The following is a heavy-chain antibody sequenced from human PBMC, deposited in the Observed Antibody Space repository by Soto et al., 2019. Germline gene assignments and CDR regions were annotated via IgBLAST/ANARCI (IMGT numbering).Heavy chain of an antibody. J-gene: IGHJ4*02. CDR3: AKARDQQWVRLPFDY. D-gene: IGHD6-19*01. Sequence: EVQLLESGGGLVQPGGSLRLSCVGSGFFFSSYTMTWVRQAPGKGLEWVSSVSATSENTYYADSVRGRFTISRDNSKNTLFLQMTSLTAEDTAMYYCAKARDQQWVRLPFDYWGQGILVIVSS. CDR1: GFFFSSYT. V-gene: IGHV3-23*01. CDR2: VSATSENT.